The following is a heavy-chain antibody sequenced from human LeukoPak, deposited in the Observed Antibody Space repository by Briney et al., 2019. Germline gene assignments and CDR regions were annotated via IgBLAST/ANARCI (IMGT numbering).Heavy chain of an antibody. CDR3: ARDSPHYYDSSGYFYYYYYGMDV. D-gene: IGHD3-22*01. CDR2: IYYSGST. V-gene: IGHV4-39*02. Sequence: SETLSLTCTVSGGSISSSTYYGGWIRQPPGKGLEWIGSIYYSGSTYYNPSLKSRVTISVDTSKNQFSLRLSSVTAADTAVYYCARDSPHYYDSSGYFYYYYYGMDVWGQGTTVTVSS. CDR1: GGSISSSTYY. J-gene: IGHJ6*02.